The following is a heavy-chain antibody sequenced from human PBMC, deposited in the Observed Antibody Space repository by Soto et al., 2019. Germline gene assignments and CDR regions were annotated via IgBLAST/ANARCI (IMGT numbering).Heavy chain of an antibody. V-gene: IGHV3-30-3*01. CDR3: ARERRGYTFGSIDY. Sequence: GGYLRLSCAASGFTFSNYAMHWVRQAPGKGLEWVALISYDGSYKYYADSVKGRFTISRDNSKNTLYLQMNSLRAEDTAVYYCARERRGYTFGSIDYWGQGTPVTVSS. CDR1: GFTFSNYA. J-gene: IGHJ4*02. D-gene: IGHD5-18*01. CDR2: ISYDGSYK.